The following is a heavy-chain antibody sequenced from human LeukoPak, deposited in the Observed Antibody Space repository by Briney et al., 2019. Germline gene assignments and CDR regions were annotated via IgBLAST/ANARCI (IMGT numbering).Heavy chain of an antibody. J-gene: IGHJ4*02. CDR1: GFTFSDYY. D-gene: IGHD4-11*01. CDR2: ISSSGSTI. Sequence: PGGSLRLSCAASGFTFSDYYMSWIRQAPGKGLEWVSYISSSGSTIYYADYVKGRFTMSRDNAKNSLYLQMNSLRAEDTAVYYCAREGFADYTYFDSWGQGALVTVSS. CDR3: AREGFADYTYFDS. V-gene: IGHV3-11*01.